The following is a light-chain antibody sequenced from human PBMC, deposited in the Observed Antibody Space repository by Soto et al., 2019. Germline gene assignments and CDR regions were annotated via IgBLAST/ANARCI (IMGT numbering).Light chain of an antibody. V-gene: IGKV1-6*01. CDR2: AAS. CDR3: LQDDDFPRT. J-gene: IGKJ1*01. CDR1: QDIKND. Sequence: AIHMTQSPCSLPASVRARVIITCRASQDIKNDLTWYPQRPGKAPKILIYAASRLHSGVPSRFSGRGSGTFFTLTISSLQPADVATYYCLQDDDFPRTFGQGTKVDI.